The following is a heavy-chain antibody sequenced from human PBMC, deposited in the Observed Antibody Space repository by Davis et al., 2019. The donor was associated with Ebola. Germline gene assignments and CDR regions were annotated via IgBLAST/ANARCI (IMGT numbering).Heavy chain of an antibody. CDR3: ARGGGYLYVLDF. J-gene: IGHJ4*02. CDR1: GGSISSSS. D-gene: IGHD5-18*01. CDR2: ISSSSSTI. V-gene: IGHV3-48*02. Sequence: ETLSLTCTVSGGSISSSSYYWGWIRQPPGKGLEWVSYISSSSSTIYYADSVKGRFTISRDTAKNSLYLQMNSLRDEDTAVYYCARGGGYLYVLDFWGQGSLVTVSS.